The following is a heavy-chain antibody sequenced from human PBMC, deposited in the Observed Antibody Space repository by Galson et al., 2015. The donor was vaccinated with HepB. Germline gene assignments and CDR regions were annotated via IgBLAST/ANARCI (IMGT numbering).Heavy chain of an antibody. V-gene: IGHV3-7*01. CDR2: IKQDGSEK. D-gene: IGHD2-21*02. Sequence: LRLSCAASGFTFSSYWMSWVRQAPGKGLGWVANIKQDGSEKYYVDSVKGRFTISRDNAKNSLYLQMNSLRAEDTAVYYCARGRHIVVVTASDAFDIWGQGTMVTVSS. CDR3: ARGRHIVVVTASDAFDI. J-gene: IGHJ3*02. CDR1: GFTFSSYW.